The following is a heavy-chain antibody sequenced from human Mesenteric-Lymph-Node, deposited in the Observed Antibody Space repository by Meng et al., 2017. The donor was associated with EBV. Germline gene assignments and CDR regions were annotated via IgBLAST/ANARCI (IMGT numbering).Heavy chain of an antibody. CDR2: IGAYNGNT. CDR3: ARVPSIAAAGYATFNY. Sequence: VHAGPCGPGGRMLGRPGKVSSKASADSFTSFGIGWWRQAPGQGLEWMGWIGAYNGNTNYAQKVQGRVTMTTDTSTTKAYMELRSLRSDDTAVYYCARVPSIAAAGYATFNYWGQGTLVTVSS. D-gene: IGHD6-13*01. V-gene: IGHV1-18*01. J-gene: IGHJ4*02. CDR1: ADSFTSFG.